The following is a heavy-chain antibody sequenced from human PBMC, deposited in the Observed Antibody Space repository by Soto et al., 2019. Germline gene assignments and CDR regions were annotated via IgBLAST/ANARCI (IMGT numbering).Heavy chain of an antibody. V-gene: IGHV3-23*01. Sequence: EVQLLESGGGLVQPGGSLRLSCAASGFTFSSYAMSWVRQAPGKGLEWVSAISGSGGSPYYADSVKGRFTISRDNSKNTLYLQMNSLRAEDTAVYYCAKGDRGLRFLEWLFGYWGQGTLVTVSS. CDR1: GFTFSSYA. CDR3: AKGDRGLRFLEWLFGY. D-gene: IGHD3-3*01. J-gene: IGHJ4*02. CDR2: ISGSGGSP.